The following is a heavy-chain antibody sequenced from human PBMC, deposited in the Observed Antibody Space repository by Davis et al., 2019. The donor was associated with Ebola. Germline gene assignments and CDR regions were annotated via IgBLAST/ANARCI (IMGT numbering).Heavy chain of an antibody. Sequence: MPSETLSFTCAVSGGSISSSNWWSWVRQPPGKGLEWIGEIYHSGSTNYNPSLKSRVTISVDKSKNQFSLKLSSVTAADTAVYYCARDRPEAFSYYYYGMDVWGQGTTVTVSS. D-gene: IGHD2/OR15-2a*01. CDR1: GGSISSSNW. CDR2: IYHSGST. V-gene: IGHV4-4*02. CDR3: ARDRPEAFSYYYYGMDV. J-gene: IGHJ6*02.